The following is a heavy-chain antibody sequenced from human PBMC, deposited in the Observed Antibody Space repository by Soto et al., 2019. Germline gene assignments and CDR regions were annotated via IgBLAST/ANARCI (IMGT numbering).Heavy chain of an antibody. Sequence: GGSLRLSCAASGFTFSSYGMHWVRQAPGKGLEWVAVISYDGSNKYYADSVKGRFTISRDNSKNTLYLQMNSLRAEDTAVYYCAKDPIIRQQLDYYYYYGMDVWGQGTTVTVSS. CDR3: AKDPIIRQQLDYYYYYGMDV. J-gene: IGHJ6*02. CDR2: ISYDGSNK. D-gene: IGHD6-13*01. V-gene: IGHV3-30*18. CDR1: GFTFSSYG.